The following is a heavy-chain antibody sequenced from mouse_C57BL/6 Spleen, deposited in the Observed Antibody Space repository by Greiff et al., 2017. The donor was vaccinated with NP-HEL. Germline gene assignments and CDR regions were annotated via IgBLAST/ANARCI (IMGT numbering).Heavy chain of an antibody. J-gene: IGHJ2*01. Sequence: QVQLQQPGAVLVRPGTSLKLSCKAPGYTFTRYWMHWVKQRPVQGLEWIGAIDPSASYNNYKQKFKGKATLTVDTSSSTAYMQISSLTSEDAAVYYCARLGTTVVANFDYWGQGTTLTVSS. V-gene: IGHV1-59*01. CDR1: GYTFTRYW. D-gene: IGHD1-1*01. CDR3: ARLGTTVVANFDY. CDR2: IDPSASYN.